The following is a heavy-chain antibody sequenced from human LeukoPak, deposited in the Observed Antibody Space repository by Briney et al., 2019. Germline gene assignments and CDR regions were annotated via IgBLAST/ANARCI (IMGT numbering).Heavy chain of an antibody. J-gene: IGHJ4*02. V-gene: IGHV3-64*02. CDR1: GFTFSRSA. D-gene: IGHD1-26*01. CDR2: INSNGDRI. Sequence: GGSLRLSCAASGFTFSRSAMHWVRQAPGKALEYVSAINSNGDRIFYADSVKGRFTISRDNSKNMLYLLMGSLRGEDTAVYYCARREWDLSYYDYWGQGTLVSVSS. CDR3: ARREWDLSYYDY.